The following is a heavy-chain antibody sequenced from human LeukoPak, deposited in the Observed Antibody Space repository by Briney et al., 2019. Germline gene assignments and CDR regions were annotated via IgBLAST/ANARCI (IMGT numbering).Heavy chain of an antibody. CDR3: ARRRGGCSGGSCFYYFDY. D-gene: IGHD2-15*01. V-gene: IGHV1-46*01. CDR2: INPSGGST. CDR1: GYTFTSYY. Sequence: ASVKVSCKAAGYTFTSYYMHWVRQAPGQGLEWMGIINPSGGSTSYAQKFQGRVTMTRDTSTSTVYMELSSLRSEDTAVYYCARRRGGCSGGSCFYYFDYWGQGTLVTVSS. J-gene: IGHJ4*02.